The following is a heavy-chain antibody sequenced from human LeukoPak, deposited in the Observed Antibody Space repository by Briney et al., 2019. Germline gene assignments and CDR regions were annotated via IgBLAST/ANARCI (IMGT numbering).Heavy chain of an antibody. CDR3: AIGAVAGPFDP. D-gene: IGHD6-19*01. V-gene: IGHV1-69*04. CDR1: GGTFSSYA. CDR2: IIPILGIA. Sequence: SVKVSCKASGGTFSSYAISWVRQAPGQGLEWMGRIIPILGIANYAQKFQGRVTITADKSTSTAYMELSSLRSEDTAVYYCAIGAVAGPFDPWDQGTLVTVSS. J-gene: IGHJ5*02.